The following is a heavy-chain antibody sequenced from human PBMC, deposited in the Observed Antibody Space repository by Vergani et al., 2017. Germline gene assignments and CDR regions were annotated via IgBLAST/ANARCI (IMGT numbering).Heavy chain of an antibody. CDR1: GGSISSGGYY. Sequence: QVQLQESGPGLVKPSQTLSLTCTVSGGSISSGGYYWSWIRQHPGKGLEWIGYIYYSGSTYYNPSLKSRVTISVDTSKNQFSLKLSSVTAADTAVYYCAREWGWFGELPRKELDYYYGMDVWGQGTTVTVSS. CDR3: AREWGWFGELPRKELDYYYGMDV. CDR2: IYYSGST. D-gene: IGHD3-10*01. V-gene: IGHV4-31*03. J-gene: IGHJ6*02.